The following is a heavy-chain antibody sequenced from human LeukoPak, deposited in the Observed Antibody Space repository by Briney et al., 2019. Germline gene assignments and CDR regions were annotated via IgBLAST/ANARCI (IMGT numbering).Heavy chain of an antibody. D-gene: IGHD3-10*01. J-gene: IGHJ6*04. CDR2: INPSGGST. Sequence: ASVKVCCKASGYTFSSYYMHWVRQAPGQGLEWMGIINPSGGSTSYAQKFQGRVTMTRDTSTSTVYMELSSLRSEDTAVYYCARAVTMVRGYYYYGMDVWGKGTTVTVSS. CDR1: GYTFSSYY. V-gene: IGHV1-46*01. CDR3: ARAVTMVRGYYYYGMDV.